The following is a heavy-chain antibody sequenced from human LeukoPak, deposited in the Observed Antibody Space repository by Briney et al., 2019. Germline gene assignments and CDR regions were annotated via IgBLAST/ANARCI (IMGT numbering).Heavy chain of an antibody. CDR1: GFTFSNYW. Sequence: GGSLRLSCVASGFTFSNYWMNWVRQAPGERPEGVANIKEDGSEKYYVDSVKGRFTISRDNAKNSLYLQMNSLRAEDTAVYYCATGRTKKYWGQGTLVTVSS. CDR3: ATGRTKKY. CDR2: IKEDGSEK. D-gene: IGHD2-8*01. V-gene: IGHV3-7*01. J-gene: IGHJ4*02.